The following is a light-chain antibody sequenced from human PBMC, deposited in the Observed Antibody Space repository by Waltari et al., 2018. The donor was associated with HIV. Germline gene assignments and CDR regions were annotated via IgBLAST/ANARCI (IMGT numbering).Light chain of an antibody. CDR2: LGS. Sequence: DIVVTQSPLSLPVTPGEPAAISCRSNQSLLHSNGYNYLDWYLQKPGQSPQLLIYLGSSRASGVPDRCSGSGSGTDFTLKISRVEAEDVGIYYCMQVRQVPWTFGQGTKVDI. CDR3: MQVRQVPWT. CDR1: QSLLHSNGYNY. V-gene: IGKV2-28*01. J-gene: IGKJ1*01.